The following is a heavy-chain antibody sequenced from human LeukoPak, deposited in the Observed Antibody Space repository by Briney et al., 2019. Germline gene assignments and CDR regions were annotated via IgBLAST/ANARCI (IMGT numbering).Heavy chain of an antibody. Sequence: PSETLSLTCTVSGGSISSYYWSWIRQPPGKGLEWIGYIYYSGSTNYNPSLKSRVTISVDTSKNQFSLKLSSVTAADTAVYYCARVSSSWFYYMDVWGKGTTVTVSS. J-gene: IGHJ6*03. CDR3: ARVSSSWFYYMDV. V-gene: IGHV4-59*01. CDR1: GGSISSYY. D-gene: IGHD6-13*01. CDR2: IYYSGST.